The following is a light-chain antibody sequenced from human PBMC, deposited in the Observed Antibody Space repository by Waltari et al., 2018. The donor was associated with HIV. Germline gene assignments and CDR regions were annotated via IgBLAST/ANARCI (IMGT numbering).Light chain of an antibody. CDR1: RSVLDSGDGKNY. CDR2: CSS. V-gene: IGKV4-1*01. J-gene: IGKJ2*02. CDR3: QQLLDLPCT. Sequence: DIVMTQSPHSVGVYMGDRATVTCRSSRSVLDSGDGKNYLSWDQQEPGHPPTLRIYCSSIRDSGFPERSSGRGSGTDVTLTISSFKPEDVATYCCQQLLDLPCTF.